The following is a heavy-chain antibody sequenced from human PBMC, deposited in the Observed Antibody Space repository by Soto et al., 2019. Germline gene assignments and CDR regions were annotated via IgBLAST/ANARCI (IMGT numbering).Heavy chain of an antibody. CDR2: IYTSGST. J-gene: IGHJ6*02. CDR3: ARGYSSGWYSYYYYGMDV. D-gene: IGHD6-19*01. Sequence: TSETLSLTCTVSGGSISSYYWSWIRQPAGKGLEWIGRIYTSGSTNYNPSLKGRVTMSVDTSKNQFSLKLSSVTAADTAVYYCARGYSSGWYSYYYYGMDVWGQGTTVTVSS. CDR1: GGSISSYY. V-gene: IGHV4-4*07.